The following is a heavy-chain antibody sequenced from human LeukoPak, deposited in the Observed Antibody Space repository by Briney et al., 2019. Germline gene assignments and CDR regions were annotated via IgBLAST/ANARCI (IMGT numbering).Heavy chain of an antibody. D-gene: IGHD4-17*01. V-gene: IGHV3-30*18. Sequence: GGSLRLSCAASGFTFSSYGIHWVRQARGKGLAWVAHISYDGNNKYYADSVKGRFTISRDNSKNTLYLQMNSLRAEDTAVYYCAKDRGVTTYYHYGMDVWGQGTPVTVS. CDR1: GFTFSSYG. CDR3: AKDRGVTTYYHYGMDV. CDR2: ISYDGNNK. J-gene: IGHJ6*02.